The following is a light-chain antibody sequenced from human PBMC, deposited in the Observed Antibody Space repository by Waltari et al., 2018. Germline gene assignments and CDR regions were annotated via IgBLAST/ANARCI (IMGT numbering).Light chain of an antibody. Sequence: QSALTQPAPVSGSPGQSATITCTSPSNDVGSSNFFSWYQQHPGKAPKLIIHDDTERPSGVSDRFSGSKSANGASLTISGLQAEDEAHYFCCAYAGKVFGGGTRLTVL. CDR3: CAYAGKV. CDR2: DDT. V-gene: IGLV2-23*01. CDR1: SNDVGSSNF. J-gene: IGLJ3*02.